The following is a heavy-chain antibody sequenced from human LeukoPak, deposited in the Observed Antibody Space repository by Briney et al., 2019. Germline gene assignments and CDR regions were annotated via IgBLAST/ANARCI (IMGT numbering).Heavy chain of an antibody. CDR2: ISSSSSYI. J-gene: IGHJ4*02. D-gene: IGHD5-24*01. CDR1: GFTFSSYS. Sequence: PGGSLRLSCAASGFTFSSYSMNRVRQAPGKGLEWVSSISSSSSYIYYADSVKGRFTIFRDNAKNSLYLQMNSLRAEDTAVYYCAREWLQLGFGYWGQGTLVTVSS. V-gene: IGHV3-21*01. CDR3: AREWLQLGFGY.